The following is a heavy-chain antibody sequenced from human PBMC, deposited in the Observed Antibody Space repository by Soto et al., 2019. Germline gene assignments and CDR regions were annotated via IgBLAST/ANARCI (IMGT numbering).Heavy chain of an antibody. D-gene: IGHD3-10*01. V-gene: IGHV1-3*01. CDR3: ARGFHGSADY. CDR1: RYTFTSNA. J-gene: IGHJ4*02. Sequence: SVKVSCKASRYTFTSNAIHWMRQAPGQRLEWMGWINGGDANTQYSQNFQDRVTLSRDTSETTAHMEMSRLRSEDTAVYYCARGFHGSADYWGQGTLVTVSS. CDR2: INGGDANT.